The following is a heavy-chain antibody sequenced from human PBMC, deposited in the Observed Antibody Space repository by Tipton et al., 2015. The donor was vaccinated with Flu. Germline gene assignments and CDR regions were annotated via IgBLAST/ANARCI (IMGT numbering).Heavy chain of an antibody. CDR3: PRYVGSSSSGLGLDY. CDR2: ISAYNGST. V-gene: IGHV1-18*01. Sequence: QVQLVQSGAEVKKTGASVKVSCKASGYTFTSYGICWVRQAPGQGLEWMGWISAYNGSTNYAQKLQGRVTMTTATSTSTAYMELRSLRSDDTAMYYCPRYVGSSSSGLGLDYWGQGTLVTVTS. J-gene: IGHJ4*02. CDR1: GYTFTSYG. D-gene: IGHD6-6*01.